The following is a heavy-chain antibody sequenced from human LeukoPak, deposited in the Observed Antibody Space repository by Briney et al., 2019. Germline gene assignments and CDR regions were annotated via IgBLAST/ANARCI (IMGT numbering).Heavy chain of an antibody. CDR2: INPNSGGT. D-gene: IGHD6-19*01. V-gene: IGHV1-2*02. Sequence: ASVKVSCKASGYTFTGYYMHWVRQAPGQGLEWMGWINPNSGGTNYAQKFQGRVTMTRDTSISTAYMELSRLRSDDTAVYYCARTPRIAVAGYFDYWGQGTLVTVSS. CDR1: GYTFTGYY. CDR3: ARTPRIAVAGYFDY. J-gene: IGHJ4*02.